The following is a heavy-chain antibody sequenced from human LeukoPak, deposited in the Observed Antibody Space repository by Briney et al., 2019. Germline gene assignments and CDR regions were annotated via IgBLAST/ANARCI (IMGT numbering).Heavy chain of an antibody. J-gene: IGHJ6*03. CDR3: ARETDIVVVPAAARYYYYYYMDV. CDR1: GFTFSSYS. CDR2: ISSSSSTI. V-gene: IGHV3-48*01. Sequence: GGSPRLSCAASGFTFSSYSMNWVRQAPGKGLEWVSYISSSSSTIYYADSVKGRFTISRDNAKNSLYLQMNSLRAEDTAVYYCARETDIVVVPAAARYYYYYYMDVWGKGTTVTVSS. D-gene: IGHD2-2*01.